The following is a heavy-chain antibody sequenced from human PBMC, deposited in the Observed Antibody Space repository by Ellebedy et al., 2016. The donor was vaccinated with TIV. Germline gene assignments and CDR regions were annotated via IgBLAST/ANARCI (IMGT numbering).Heavy chain of an antibody. CDR3: AKGSLTMVRGLIDY. J-gene: IGHJ4*02. CDR1: GFTFNNYV. V-gene: IGHV3-23*01. Sequence: GESLKISCAASGFTFNNYVMTWVRQAPGKGLEWVAFIWSDGGGEYADSVKGRFTISRDNSKNTLYLQMNSLRAEDTAVYYCAKGSLTMVRGLIDYWGQGTLVTVSS. CDR2: IWSDGGG. D-gene: IGHD3-10*01.